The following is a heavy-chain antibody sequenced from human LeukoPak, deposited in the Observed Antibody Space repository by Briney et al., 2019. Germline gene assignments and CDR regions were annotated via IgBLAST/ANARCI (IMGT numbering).Heavy chain of an antibody. CDR1: GFTFSSYS. CDR2: ISSSSSTI. D-gene: IGHD2-2*01. Sequence: GGSLRLSCAASGFTFSSYSMNWVRQAPGKGLEWVSYISSSSSTIYYADSVKGRFTISRDNAKNSLYLQMNSLRAEDTAVYYCASDAWGSSTSLDYWGQGTLVTVSS. V-gene: IGHV3-48*01. CDR3: ASDAWGSSTSLDY. J-gene: IGHJ4*02.